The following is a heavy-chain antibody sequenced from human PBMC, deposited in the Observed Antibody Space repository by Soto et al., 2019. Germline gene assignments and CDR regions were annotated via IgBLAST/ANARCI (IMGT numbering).Heavy chain of an antibody. Sequence: SETLSLTCTVSGGSISSYYWNWIRQPPGKGLEWIGYIYYSGSTNYNPSLKSRVTISVDTSKNQFSLKLSSVTAADTAVYYCARESSGWQNYYFDYWGQGTLVTVS. CDR1: GGSISSYY. V-gene: IGHV4-59*01. CDR2: IYYSGST. CDR3: ARESSGWQNYYFDY. D-gene: IGHD6-19*01. J-gene: IGHJ4*02.